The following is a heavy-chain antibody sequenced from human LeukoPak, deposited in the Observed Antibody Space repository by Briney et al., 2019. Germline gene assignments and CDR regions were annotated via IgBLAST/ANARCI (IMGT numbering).Heavy chain of an antibody. Sequence: VASVKVSCKASGYTFTSYAMHWVRQAPGQRLEWMGWINAGNGNTKYSQEFQGRVTITRDTSASTAYMELSSLRSEDMAVYYCARSYSYLNWFDPWGQGTLVTVSS. D-gene: IGHD5-18*01. J-gene: IGHJ5*02. V-gene: IGHV1-3*03. CDR2: INAGNGNT. CDR1: GYTFTSYA. CDR3: ARSYSYLNWFDP.